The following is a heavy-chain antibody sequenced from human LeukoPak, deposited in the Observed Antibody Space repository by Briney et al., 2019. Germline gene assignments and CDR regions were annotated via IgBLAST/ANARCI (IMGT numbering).Heavy chain of an antibody. CDR3: AKDINGVGLEYCTNGVCYTFDY. CDR2: VSWNSGNI. J-gene: IGHJ4*02. Sequence: QSGGSLRLSCAASGFTFDDYAMHWVRQAPGKGLEWVSGVSWNSGNIGYADSVKGRFTISRDNAKNSLYLQMNSLRPEDTAFYYCAKDINGVGLEYCTNGVCYTFDYWGQGTLVTVSS. V-gene: IGHV3-9*01. CDR1: GFTFDDYA. D-gene: IGHD2-8*01.